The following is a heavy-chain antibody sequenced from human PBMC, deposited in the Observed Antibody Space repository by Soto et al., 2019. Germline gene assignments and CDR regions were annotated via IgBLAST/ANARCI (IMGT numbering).Heavy chain of an antibody. D-gene: IGHD2-15*01. V-gene: IGHV3-23*01. CDR2: ISGSGGST. CDR3: AKSDCSGGSCRVDAFDI. J-gene: IGHJ3*02. CDR1: GFTFSSYA. Sequence: GGSLRLSCAASGFTFSSYAMSWVRQAPGKGLEWVSAISGSGGSTYYADSVKGRFTISRDNSKNTLYLQMNSLRAEDTAVYYCAKSDCSGGSCRVDAFDIWGQGTMVTVSS.